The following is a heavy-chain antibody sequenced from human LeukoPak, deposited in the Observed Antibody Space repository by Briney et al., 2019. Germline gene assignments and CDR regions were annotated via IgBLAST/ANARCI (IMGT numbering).Heavy chain of an antibody. D-gene: IGHD3-22*01. Sequence: SVKVSCKASGGTFSSYAISWVRQAPGQGLEWMGRIIPIFGTANYAQKFQGRVTITTDESTSTAYMELSSLRSEDTAVYYCARVNYYDSSGGAAFDIWGQGTMVTVSS. CDR1: GGTFSSYA. V-gene: IGHV1-69*05. CDR2: IIPIFGTA. CDR3: ARVNYYDSSGGAAFDI. J-gene: IGHJ3*02.